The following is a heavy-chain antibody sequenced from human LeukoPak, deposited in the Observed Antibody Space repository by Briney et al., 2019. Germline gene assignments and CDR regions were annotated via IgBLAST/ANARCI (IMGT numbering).Heavy chain of an antibody. J-gene: IGHJ5*02. CDR2: ISAYNGNT. Sequence: ASVKVSCKASGYTFTSYGISWVRQAPGQGLEWMGWISAYNGNTNYAQKLQGRVTMTTDTSTSTAYMELRSLRSDDTAVYYCARERSYCNSTSCHNWFDPWGQGTLVTVSS. CDR3: ARERSYCNSTSCHNWFDP. D-gene: IGHD2-2*01. CDR1: GYTFTSYG. V-gene: IGHV1-18*04.